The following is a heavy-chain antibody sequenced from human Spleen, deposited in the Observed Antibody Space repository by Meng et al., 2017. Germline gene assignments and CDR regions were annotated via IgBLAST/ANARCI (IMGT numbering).Heavy chain of an antibody. J-gene: IGHJ6*02. Sequence: GESLKISCAASGFTFSDYYMSWIRQAPGKGLEWVSYMSSSGSNIYHADSMKGRFTISRDNAKNSVFLQMNSLRAEDTAVYCCARVIPTMSRMAGRYYYYYYGVDVWGQGTTVTVSS. V-gene: IGHV3-11*01. CDR3: ARVIPTMSRMAGRYYYYYYGVDV. CDR1: GFTFSDYY. D-gene: IGHD3-10*01. CDR2: MSSSGSNI.